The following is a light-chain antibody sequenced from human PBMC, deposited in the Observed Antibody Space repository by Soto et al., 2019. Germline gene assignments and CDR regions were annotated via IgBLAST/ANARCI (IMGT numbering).Light chain of an antibody. Sequence: QSVLTQPPSVSAAPGQKVTISCSGSSSNIGNEYVSWYQHLPGTAPKLVIYDNNKRPSGIPDRFSGSKSGTSATLDITGPQTGDEAEYYCATWDSSLSGVAFGGGTKVTVL. CDR3: ATWDSSLSGVA. J-gene: IGLJ2*01. CDR1: SSNIGNEY. CDR2: DNN. V-gene: IGLV1-51*01.